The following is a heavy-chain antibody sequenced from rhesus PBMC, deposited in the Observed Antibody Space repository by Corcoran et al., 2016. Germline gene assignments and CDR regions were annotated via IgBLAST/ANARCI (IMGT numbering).Heavy chain of an antibody. CDR2: ISGSSGST. J-gene: IGHJ4*01. CDR1: GGSVSSSNW. CDR3: ARDLTSGSYYFDY. V-gene: IGHV4-65*01. Sequence: QVQLQESGPGLVKPSETLSLTCAVSGGSVSSSNWWSWIRQPPGKGLVWIGYISGSSGSTYYNPSRKGRVTFSTDSAKNKFSLKLSSVTAADTAVYYCARDLTSGSYYFDYWGQGVLVTVSS. D-gene: IGHD3-16*01.